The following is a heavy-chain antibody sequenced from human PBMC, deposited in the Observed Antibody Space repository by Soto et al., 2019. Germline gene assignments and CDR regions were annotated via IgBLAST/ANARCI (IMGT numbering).Heavy chain of an antibody. V-gene: IGHV3-23*01. CDR2: ISGSGGST. Sequence: GSLRLSCAASGFTFSSYAMSWVRQAPGKGLEWVSAISGSGGSTYYADSVKGRFTISRDNSKNTLYLQMNSLRAEDTAVYYCAKDPGKLRLGELSPVDYWGQGTPVTVSS. D-gene: IGHD3-16*02. CDR1: GFTFSSYA. J-gene: IGHJ4*02. CDR3: AKDPGKLRLGELSPVDY.